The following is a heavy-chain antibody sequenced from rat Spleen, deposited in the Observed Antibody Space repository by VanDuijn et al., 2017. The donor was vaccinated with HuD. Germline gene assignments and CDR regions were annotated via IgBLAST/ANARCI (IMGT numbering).Heavy chain of an antibody. V-gene: IGHV10-5*01. D-gene: IGHD1-2*01. CDR2: IRSKPNNYAT. CDR3: TAGAIAATPFVY. Sequence: VQVVESGGGLVQPKESLKISCAASGFTFSNAAMYWVRQAPGKGLEWVARIRSKPNNYATYYAESVKGRFTISRDDSKSMVYLQMDNLKTEDTAMYYCTAGAIAATPFVYWGQGTLVTVSS. CDR1: GFTFSNAA. J-gene: IGHJ3*01.